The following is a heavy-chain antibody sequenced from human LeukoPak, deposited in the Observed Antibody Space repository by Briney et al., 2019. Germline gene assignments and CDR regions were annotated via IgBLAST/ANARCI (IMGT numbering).Heavy chain of an antibody. V-gene: IGHV3-7*01. CDR2: IKQDGSDK. D-gene: IGHD3-22*01. J-gene: IGHJ5*02. CDR3: ASFHYDSSGYFS. CDR1: GFTFSSYW. Sequence: GGSLRLSCAASGFTFSSYWMSWVRQAPGKGLEWVANIKQDGSDKYYVDSVKGRFTVSRDNAKNSLSLQMNSLRVEDTAVYYCASFHYDSSGYFSWGQGTLVSVSS.